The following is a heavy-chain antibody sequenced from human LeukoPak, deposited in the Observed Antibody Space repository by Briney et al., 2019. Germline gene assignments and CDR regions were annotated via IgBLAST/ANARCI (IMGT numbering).Heavy chain of an antibody. Sequence: GRSLRLSCAASGFTFSSYSMNWDRQAPGKGLEWVSSISSSSSYIYYADSVKGRFTISRDNAKNSLYLQMNSLRAEDTAVYYCASPAVAADYYMDVWGKGTTVTISS. CDR1: GFTFSSYS. CDR3: ASPAVAADYYMDV. J-gene: IGHJ6*03. CDR2: ISSSSSYI. D-gene: IGHD2-15*01. V-gene: IGHV3-21*01.